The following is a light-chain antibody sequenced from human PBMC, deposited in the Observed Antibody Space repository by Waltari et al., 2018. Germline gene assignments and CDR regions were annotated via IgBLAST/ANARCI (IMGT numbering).Light chain of an antibody. CDR3: HVWDNLSDQVV. V-gene: IGLV3-21*04. CDR1: NIGSKT. J-gene: IGLJ2*01. CDR2: KDF. Sequence: SYVLTQTPSLTAAPGQTAKLTCGGSNIGSKTVHWYQQRPGQAPVLVIYKDFVRPSGIPERFSGSNSGNTATLTISRVDAGDEADYYCHVWDNLSDQVVFGGGTKLTVL.